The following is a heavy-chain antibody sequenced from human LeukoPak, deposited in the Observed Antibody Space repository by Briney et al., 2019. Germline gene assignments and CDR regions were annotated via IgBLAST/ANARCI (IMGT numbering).Heavy chain of an antibody. Sequence: GRSLRLSCAASGFTFSSYAMHWVRQAPGKGLGWGADISYDGSNKYYADSVRGGFTISRDNSKNALYLQMNSLRAEAMAVYYCARDGNYDYVCGSDRYTSGVADNWFDPWGQGTLVTVSS. D-gene: IGHD3-16*02. V-gene: IGHV3-30-3*01. J-gene: IGHJ5*02. CDR1: GFTFSSYA. CDR2: ISYDGSNK. CDR3: ARDGNYDYVCGSDRYTSGVADNWFDP.